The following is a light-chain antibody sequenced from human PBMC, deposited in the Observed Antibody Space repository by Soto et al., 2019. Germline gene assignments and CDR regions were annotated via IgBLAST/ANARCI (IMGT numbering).Light chain of an antibody. CDR3: QQYYSSIT. CDR2: WAS. Sequence: DIVMPQSPDSLAVSLGERATINCKXXQRVLYISNNKNYLAWYQQKPGQPPXXLIYWASTRESGVPDRFSGSGSGTDFTLTISSLQAEDVAVYYCQQYYSSITFGQGTRLEIK. CDR1: QRVLYISNNKNY. V-gene: IGKV4-1*01. J-gene: IGKJ5*01.